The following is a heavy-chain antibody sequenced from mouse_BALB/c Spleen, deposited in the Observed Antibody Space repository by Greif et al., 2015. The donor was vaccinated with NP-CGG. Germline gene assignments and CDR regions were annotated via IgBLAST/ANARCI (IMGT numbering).Heavy chain of an antibody. CDR3: ARDPQVLGYAMDY. J-gene: IGHJ4*01. CDR2: IRNKANGYTT. CDR1: GFTFTDYY. Sequence: EVMLVESGGGLVQPGGSLRLSCATSGFTFTDYYMSWVRQPPGKALEWLGFIRNKANGYTTEYSASVKGRFTISRDNSQSILYLQMDTLRAEDSATYYCARDPQVLGYAMDYWGQGTSVTVSS. V-gene: IGHV7-3*02. D-gene: IGHD4-1*01.